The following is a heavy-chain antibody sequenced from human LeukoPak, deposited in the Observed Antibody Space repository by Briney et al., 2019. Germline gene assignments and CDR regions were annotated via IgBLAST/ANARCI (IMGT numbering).Heavy chain of an antibody. CDR1: GYSFTSYW. J-gene: IGHJ3*02. CDR3: ARSILVVVADNDAFDI. CDR2: IYPGDSDT. V-gene: IGHV5-51*01. D-gene: IGHD2-15*01. Sequence: GESLKISCKGSGYSFTSYWIGWVRQMPGKGLEWMGIIYPGDSDTRYSPSFQGQITISADKSISTAYLQWSSLKTSDTAMYYCARSILVVVADNDAFDIWGQGKMVTVSS.